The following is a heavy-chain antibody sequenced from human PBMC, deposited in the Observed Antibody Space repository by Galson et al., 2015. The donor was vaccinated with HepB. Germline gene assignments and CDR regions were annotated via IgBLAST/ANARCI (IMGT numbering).Heavy chain of an antibody. CDR3: ARGSRPIWTDHSEFEF. CDR1: GYTFIGYY. D-gene: IGHD3/OR15-3a*01. Sequence: SVKVSCKASGYTFIGYYLHWVRQAPGQGLEWMGRINSQSGGTNYAQKFQGRVTMTRATSVSTVHMELTRLRPDDTATYYCARGSRPIWTDHSEFEFWGQGTLIAVSS. V-gene: IGHV1-2*06. CDR2: INSQSGGT. J-gene: IGHJ4*02.